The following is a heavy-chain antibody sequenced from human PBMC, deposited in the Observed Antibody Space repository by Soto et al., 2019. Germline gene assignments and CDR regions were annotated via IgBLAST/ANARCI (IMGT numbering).Heavy chain of an antibody. CDR2: IHVTGNT. CDR1: GGSMNNYL. Sequence: ETLSVTCPVSGGSMNNYLWSWIRQTPGDGLEWIGYIHVTGNTYHNPSLKSPVTISIDASKTQFFLTLTSVTAADTAVYYCARGPFFARYQPFDAWGRGILVTVSS. D-gene: IGHD1-20*01. CDR3: ARGPFFARYQPFDA. J-gene: IGHJ4*02. V-gene: IGHV4-59*01.